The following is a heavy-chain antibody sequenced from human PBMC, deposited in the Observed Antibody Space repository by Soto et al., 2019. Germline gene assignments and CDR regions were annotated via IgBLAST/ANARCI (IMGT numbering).Heavy chain of an antibody. CDR2: FHPEDGET. CDR1: GNTLTDLS. J-gene: IGHJ3*01. Sequence: ASVKVSCKASGNTLTDLSMHWVRQAPGKGLEWMGGFHPEDGETIYAQKFQGRVTMTEDTSTDTAYMELSSLRSEDTAVYYCATAQSPEAFDVWGQGTMVTVSS. V-gene: IGHV1-24*01. CDR3: ATAQSPEAFDV.